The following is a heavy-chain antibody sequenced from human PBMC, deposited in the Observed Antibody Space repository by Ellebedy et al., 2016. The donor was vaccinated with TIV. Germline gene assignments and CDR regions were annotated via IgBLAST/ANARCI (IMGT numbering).Heavy chain of an antibody. CDR1: GFSFSRYE. V-gene: IGHV3-48*03. Sequence: GESLKISCVASGFSFSRYEMNWVRQAPGKGLEWVSYISDTGNTIYYADSVKGRFTISRDNAKNSLFLQMNSLRAEDTAVYYCARDRTTYYTSHGLDVWGQGTTVIVSS. CDR3: ARDRTTYYTSHGLDV. D-gene: IGHD3-3*01. CDR2: ISDTGNTI. J-gene: IGHJ6*02.